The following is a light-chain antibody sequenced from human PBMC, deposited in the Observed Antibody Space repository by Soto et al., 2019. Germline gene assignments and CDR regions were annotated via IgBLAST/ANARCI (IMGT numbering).Light chain of an antibody. Sequence: EIVMTQSPATLSVSPGERATLSCRASQSVSSNLAWYQQKPGQAPRLLIYGASTRATGIPARFSGSGSGTEFTLTISSLQSEDFAVYYCQQYNNWPPTFVQGTKGEIK. V-gene: IGKV3-15*01. CDR1: QSVSSN. CDR3: QQYNNWPPT. CDR2: GAS. J-gene: IGKJ1*01.